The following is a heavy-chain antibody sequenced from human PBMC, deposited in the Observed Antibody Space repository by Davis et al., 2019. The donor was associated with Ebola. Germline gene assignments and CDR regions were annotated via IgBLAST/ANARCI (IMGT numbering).Heavy chain of an antibody. V-gene: IGHV4-39*01. Sequence: GSLRLSCTVSGGSISSSSYYWGWIRQPPGKGLEWIGSIYYSGSTYYNPSLKSRVTISVDTSKNQFSLKLSSVTAADTAVYYCARLTGYSYGVNWFDPWGQGTLVTVSS. D-gene: IGHD5-18*01. CDR3: ARLTGYSYGVNWFDP. CDR1: GGSISSSSYY. CDR2: IYYSGST. J-gene: IGHJ5*02.